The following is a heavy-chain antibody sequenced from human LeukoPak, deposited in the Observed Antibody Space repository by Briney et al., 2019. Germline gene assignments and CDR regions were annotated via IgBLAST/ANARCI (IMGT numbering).Heavy chain of an antibody. J-gene: IGHJ4*02. D-gene: IGHD3-10*01. CDR2: LSGYNDKK. V-gene: IGHV1-18*01. Sequence: ASVKVSCKASGYTFSSFGVTWVRQAPGQGLERMGWLSGYNDKKSYAKKFQDRVTMTTDTSTSTAYLELRSLRSDDTAMYYCARAGFTVIRGSLDYWGQGTLVTVSS. CDR1: GYTFSSFG. CDR3: ARAGFTVIRGSLDY.